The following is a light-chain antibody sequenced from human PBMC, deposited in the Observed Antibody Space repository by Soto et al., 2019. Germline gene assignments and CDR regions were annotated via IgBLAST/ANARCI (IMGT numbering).Light chain of an antibody. Sequence: EIVLTQSPATLSLSPGERATLSCRASQSVSSYLAWYQQKPGQAPRLLIYDASNRATGIPARFSGSGSGTDFTLTISSLEPEDFAVYYYQHRSHWPPTFGPGTKVDIK. V-gene: IGKV3-11*01. CDR3: QHRSHWPPT. CDR1: QSVSSY. J-gene: IGKJ3*01. CDR2: DAS.